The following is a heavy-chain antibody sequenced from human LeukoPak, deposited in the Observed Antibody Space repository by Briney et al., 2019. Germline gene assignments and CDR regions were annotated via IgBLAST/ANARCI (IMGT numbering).Heavy chain of an antibody. D-gene: IGHD3-22*01. CDR3: ARDDDTSSHYSRFDY. V-gene: IGHV3-33*01. Sequence: GRSLRLSCAASGFTFNYYGMHWVRQAPGKGLEWVEVIWSDGSKKYYADSVKGRFTVSRDDSKSTLYLQMNSLRVEDTALYFCARDDDTSSHYSRFDYWGQGTLITVSS. CDR1: GFTFNYYG. CDR2: IWSDGSKK. J-gene: IGHJ4*02.